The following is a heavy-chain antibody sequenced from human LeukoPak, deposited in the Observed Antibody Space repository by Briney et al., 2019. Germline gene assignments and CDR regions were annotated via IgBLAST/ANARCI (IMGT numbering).Heavy chain of an antibody. Sequence: SETLSLTCAVYGGSFSGYYWSWIRQPPGKGLEWIGEINHSGSTNYNPSLKSRVTISVDTSKNQFSLKLSSVTAADTAVYYCAKDCCGYSYGSNFDYWGQGTLVTVSS. CDR1: GGSFSGYY. J-gene: IGHJ4*02. CDR3: AKDCCGYSYGSNFDY. V-gene: IGHV4-34*01. CDR2: INHSGST. D-gene: IGHD5-18*01.